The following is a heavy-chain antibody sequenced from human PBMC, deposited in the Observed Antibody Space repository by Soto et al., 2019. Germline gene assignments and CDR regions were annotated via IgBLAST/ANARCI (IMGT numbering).Heavy chain of an antibody. Sequence: EVQLVESGGGLVQPGGSLRLSCAASGFTFSSYSMNWVRQAPRKGLEWVSYISSSSSTIYYADSVKDRFTITRDNAKNTLYLQMNSLRAEDTAVYYWARDIGYYVDYWGQGALVTVSS. J-gene: IGHJ4*02. CDR2: ISSSSSTI. CDR3: ARDIGYYVDY. D-gene: IGHD6-13*01. V-gene: IGHV3-48*04. CDR1: GFTFSSYS.